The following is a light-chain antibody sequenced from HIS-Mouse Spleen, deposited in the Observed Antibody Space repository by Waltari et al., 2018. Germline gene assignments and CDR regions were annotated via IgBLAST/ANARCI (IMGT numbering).Light chain of an antibody. CDR3: AAWDDSLSGWV. Sequence: QSVLTQPPSASGTPGQRVTISCSGSSSNIGSNSVYWYQQLPGTAPKLLIYRNNQRPSGVPDRCSCAKSGTSASLAISGVRSEDEADYDCAAWDDSLSGWVFGGGTKLTVL. J-gene: IGLJ3*02. V-gene: IGLV1-47*01. CDR1: SSNIGSNS. CDR2: RNN.